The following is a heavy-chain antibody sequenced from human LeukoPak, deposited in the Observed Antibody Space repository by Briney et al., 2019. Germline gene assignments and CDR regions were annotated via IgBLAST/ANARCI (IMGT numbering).Heavy chain of an antibody. CDR3: AREAYNWNVDAFDI. CDR1: GDSISSGNNY. J-gene: IGHJ3*02. D-gene: IGHD1-20*01. V-gene: IGHV4-39*07. Sequence: NPSETLSLTCSVSGDSISSGNNYWVWIRQPPGKELKWIGSIYFSGTTYYNPSLQSRVTISLDTSKNQFSLKLSSVTAADTAVYYCAREAYNWNVDAFDIWGQGTMVTVSS. CDR2: IYFSGTT.